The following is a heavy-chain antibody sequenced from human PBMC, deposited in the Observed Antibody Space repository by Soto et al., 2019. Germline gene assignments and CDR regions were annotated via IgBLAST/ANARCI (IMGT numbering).Heavy chain of an antibody. CDR1: GFTFSSYS. CDR2: ISSSSSYI. CDR3: ARDFDYYDSSDGAFDI. V-gene: IGHV3-21*01. J-gene: IGHJ3*02. D-gene: IGHD3-22*01. Sequence: PGGSLRLSCAASGFTFSSYSMNWVRQAPGKGLEWVSSISSSSSYIYYADSVKGRFTISRDNDKNSLYLQMNSLRAEDTAVYYCARDFDYYDSSDGAFDIWGQGTMVTVSS.